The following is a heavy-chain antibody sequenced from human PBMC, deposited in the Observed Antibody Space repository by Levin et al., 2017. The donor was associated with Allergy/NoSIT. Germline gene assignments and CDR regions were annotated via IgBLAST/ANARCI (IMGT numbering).Heavy chain of an antibody. J-gene: IGHJ6*03. Sequence: HGESLKISCKGSGYSFTSYWIGWVRQMPGKGLEWMGIIYPGDSDTRYSPSFQGQVTISADKSISTAYLQWSSLKASDTAMYYCARLREGGLAKDYYYYMDVWGKGTTVTVSS. CDR2: IYPGDSDT. V-gene: IGHV5-51*01. CDR3: ARLREGGLAKDYYYYMDV. D-gene: IGHD1-26*01. CDR1: GYSFTSYW.